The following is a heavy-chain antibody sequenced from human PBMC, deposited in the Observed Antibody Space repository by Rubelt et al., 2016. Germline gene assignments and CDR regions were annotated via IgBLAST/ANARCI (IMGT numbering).Heavy chain of an antibody. CDR2: IYNSGGT. Sequence: SVSGGSISSYYWSWIRQPPGRGPEWIGYIYNSGGTNQNPSLKSRVTISVDTSKNQFSLKLSSVTAADTAVYYCARRRFGELLNYYYYYMDVWGKGTTVTVSS. CDR1: GGSISSYY. D-gene: IGHD3-10*01. CDR3: ARRRFGELLNYYYYYMDV. V-gene: IGHV4-59*12. J-gene: IGHJ6*03.